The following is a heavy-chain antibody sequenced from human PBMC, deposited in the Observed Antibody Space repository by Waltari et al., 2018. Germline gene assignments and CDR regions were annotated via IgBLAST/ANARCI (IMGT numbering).Heavy chain of an antibody. D-gene: IGHD5-12*01. CDR2: LNPNGGSA. J-gene: IGHJ3*01. Sequence: QVQLVQSGAEVKKPGASVRISCKASAYTLDSFYVNWVRQAPGQGLEWVGILNPNGGSATYAESLQGRVTMNRDKSTGTVYMELRSLRSDDTAVYYCSRGRGGYRFGSFDLWGQGTLVTVS. CDR1: AYTLDSFY. CDR3: SRGRGGYRFGSFDL. V-gene: IGHV1-46*02.